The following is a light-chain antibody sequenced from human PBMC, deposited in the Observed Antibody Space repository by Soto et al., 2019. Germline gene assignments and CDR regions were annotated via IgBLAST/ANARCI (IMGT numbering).Light chain of an antibody. CDR2: WAS. CDR3: HQYFTFPWT. V-gene: IGKV4-1*01. CDR1: KRVMYSNNKNY. J-gene: IGKJ1*01. Sequence: DIVLTQSPDSLAVSPGERATINCESSKRVMYSNNKNYISWFQQKPGQSPHLLIFWASMRESGVPDRFSGSGSGTNFTLTSSGLQAEDVAIYSYHQYFTFPWTFGQGTKVEIK.